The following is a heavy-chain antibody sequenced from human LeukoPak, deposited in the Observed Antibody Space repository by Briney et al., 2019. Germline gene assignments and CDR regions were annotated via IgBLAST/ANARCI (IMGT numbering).Heavy chain of an antibody. J-gene: IGHJ4*02. Sequence: GGSPRLSCAASGFTFSSYAMSWVRQAPGKGLEWVSAISGSGGSTYYADSVKGRFTISRDNSKNTLYLQMNSLRAEDTAVYYCAKGGYDSSGYYYWGFVYWGQGTLVTVSS. CDR1: GFTFSSYA. CDR3: AKGGYDSSGYYYWGFVY. V-gene: IGHV3-23*01. CDR2: ISGSGGST. D-gene: IGHD3-22*01.